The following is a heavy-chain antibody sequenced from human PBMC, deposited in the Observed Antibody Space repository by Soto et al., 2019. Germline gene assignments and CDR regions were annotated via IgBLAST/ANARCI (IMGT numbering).Heavy chain of an antibody. CDR3: ARVINSSGIYDYYGMDV. CDR2: INPSGGST. D-gene: IGHD3-22*01. J-gene: IGHJ6*02. Sequence: GASVKVSCKASGGTFSSYAISWVRQAPGQGLEWMGIINPSGGSTSYAQNFQGRVTMTRDMSTSTVYMELSSLRSEDTAVYYCARVINSSGIYDYYGMDVWGQGTTVTVSS. V-gene: IGHV1-46*01. CDR1: GGTFSSYA.